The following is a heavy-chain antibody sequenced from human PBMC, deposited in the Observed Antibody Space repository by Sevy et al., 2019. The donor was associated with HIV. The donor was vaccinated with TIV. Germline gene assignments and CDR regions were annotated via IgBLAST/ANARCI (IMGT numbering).Heavy chain of an antibody. CDR1: GFIFSNYN. D-gene: IGHD3-22*01. V-gene: IGHV3-21*01. J-gene: IGHJ4*02. CDR3: AGENYYDSTAYRFDY. Sequence: GGSLRLSCAASGFIFSNYNMNWVRQAPGKGLEWVSSISSSSSYIYYADSVKGRFTISIDNAKNLLYLQMNSLRAEDTAVYYCAGENYYDSTAYRFDYWGQGTLVTVSS. CDR2: ISSSSSYI.